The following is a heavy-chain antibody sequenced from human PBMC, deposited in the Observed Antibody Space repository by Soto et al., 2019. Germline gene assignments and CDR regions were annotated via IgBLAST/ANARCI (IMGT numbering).Heavy chain of an antibody. J-gene: IGHJ4*02. CDR1: GYTFTSYD. CDR3: ARVTTMVRGVPGGY. CDR2: MNPNSGNT. Sequence: QVQLVQSGAEVKKPGASVKVSCKASGYTFTSYDINWVRQATGQGLEWMVWMNPNSGNTGYAQKFQGRVTMTRNTSISTAYMELSSLRSEDTAVYYCARVTTMVRGVPGGYWGQGTLVTVSS. D-gene: IGHD3-10*01. V-gene: IGHV1-8*01.